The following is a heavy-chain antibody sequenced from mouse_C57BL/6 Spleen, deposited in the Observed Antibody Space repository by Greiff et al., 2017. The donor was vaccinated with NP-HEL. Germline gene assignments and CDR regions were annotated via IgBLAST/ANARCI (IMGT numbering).Heavy chain of an antibody. CDR3: ARAERRAWFAY. D-gene: IGHD2-12*01. CDR2: INPNNGGT. V-gene: IGHV1-22*01. Sequence: EVKLMESGPELVKPGASVKMSCKASGYTFTDYNMHWVKQSHGKSLEWIGYINPNNGGTSYNQKFKGKATLTVNKSSSTAYMELRSLTSEDSAVYYCARAERRAWFAYWGQGTLVTVSA. CDR1: GYTFTDYN. J-gene: IGHJ3*01.